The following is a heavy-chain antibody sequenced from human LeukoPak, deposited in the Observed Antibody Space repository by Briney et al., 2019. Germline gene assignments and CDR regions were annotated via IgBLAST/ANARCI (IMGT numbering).Heavy chain of an antibody. V-gene: IGHV4-4*07. Sequence: PSETLSLTCTVSGGSISSYYWSWIRQPAGKGLEWIGRIYTSGSTNYDPSLKSRVTMSVDTSKNQFSLRLSSVNAADTAVYFCAREGTSGGLNWLDPWGQGTLVTVSS. CDR2: IYTSGST. J-gene: IGHJ5*02. CDR1: GGSISSYY. D-gene: IGHD3-10*01. CDR3: AREGTSGGLNWLDP.